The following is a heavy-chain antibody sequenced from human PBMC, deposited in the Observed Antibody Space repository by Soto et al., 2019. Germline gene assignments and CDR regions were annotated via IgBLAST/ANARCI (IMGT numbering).Heavy chain of an antibody. CDR1: GFTFSDAW. J-gene: IGHJ4*02. CDR2: IKSKTDGGTT. D-gene: IGHD3-9*01. CDR3: TTYDILTGYTFDY. V-gene: IGHV3-15*01. Sequence: PGGSLRLSCAASGFTFSDAWMSWVRQAPGKGLEWVGRIKSKTDGGTTDYAAPVKGRFTISRDDSKNTLYLQMNSLKTEDTAVYYCTTYDILTGYTFDYWGQGTLVTVSS.